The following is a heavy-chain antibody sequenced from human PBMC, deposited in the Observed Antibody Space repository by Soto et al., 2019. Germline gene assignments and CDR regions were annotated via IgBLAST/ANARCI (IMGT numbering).Heavy chain of an antibody. CDR3: ASQGSWPYYYYGLDG. CDR1: GYTFTTSG. Sequence: QVQLVQSGPEVRKPGASVKVSCEASGYTFTTSGISWVRQVPGQGLEWMGWISTYNGDTNSAQNFQGRVLMTADTSAGTAYMELISLKSDDTAVYYCASQGSWPYYYYGLDGWGQGTTVTVSS. CDR2: ISTYNGDT. V-gene: IGHV1-18*01. J-gene: IGHJ6*02. D-gene: IGHD1-26*01.